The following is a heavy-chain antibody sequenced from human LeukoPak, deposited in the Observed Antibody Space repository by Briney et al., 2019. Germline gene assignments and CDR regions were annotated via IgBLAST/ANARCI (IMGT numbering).Heavy chain of an antibody. CDR3: AKDRGAIDAFDI. V-gene: IGHV3-23*01. D-gene: IGHD1-26*01. Sequence: GRSLILSSAASAFTSSSDAMSGVRQAPGKGLEGGSAICSSGGSTYYAEPVKGRFAISRDNSKNTLYLQMNSLRAEDTAVYYCAKDRGAIDAFDIWGQGTMVTVSS. CDR2: ICSSGGST. J-gene: IGHJ3*02. CDR1: AFTSSSDA.